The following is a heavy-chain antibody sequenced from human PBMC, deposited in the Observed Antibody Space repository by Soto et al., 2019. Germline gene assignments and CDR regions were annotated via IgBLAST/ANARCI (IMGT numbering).Heavy chain of an antibody. V-gene: IGHV3-48*01. D-gene: IGHD4-17*01. CDR2: ISSRRSTI. CDR3: ARASYDYGAFLDY. CDR1: GFTFSTHS. Sequence: EVHLVESGGGLVQPGGSLRPSCAASGFTFSTHSMNWVRQAPGKGLEWVSYISSRRSTIYYADSVKGRFTISRDNAKNSLYLQMNSLRAEDAAVYYCARASYDYGAFLDYWGQGTLVTVSS. J-gene: IGHJ4*02.